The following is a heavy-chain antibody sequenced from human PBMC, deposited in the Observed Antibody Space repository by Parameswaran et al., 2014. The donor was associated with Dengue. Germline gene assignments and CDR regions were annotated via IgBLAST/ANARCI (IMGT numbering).Heavy chain of an antibody. CDR2: INGGNGNT. Sequence: WVRQAPGQRLEWMGWINGGNGNTKYSQKFQGRVTITRDTSASTAYMELSSLRSEDTAVYYCAIRITLYYWGQGTLVTVSS. J-gene: IGHJ4*02. D-gene: IGHD5-24*01. CDR3: AIRITLYY. V-gene: IGHV1-3*01.